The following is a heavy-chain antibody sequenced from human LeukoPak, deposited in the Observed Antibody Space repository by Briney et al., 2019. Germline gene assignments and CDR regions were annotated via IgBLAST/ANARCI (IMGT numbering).Heavy chain of an antibody. D-gene: IGHD3-3*01. V-gene: IGHV3-23*01. CDR1: GDSVTGNHW. Sequence: GTLSLTCAVSGDSVTGNHWWSWVRQAPGKGLEWVSAISGSGGSTYYADSVKGRFTISRDNSKNTLYLQMNSLRAEDTAVYYCAKVREDFWSGYSYFDYWGQGTLVTVSS. J-gene: IGHJ4*02. CDR2: ISGSGGST. CDR3: AKVREDFWSGYSYFDY.